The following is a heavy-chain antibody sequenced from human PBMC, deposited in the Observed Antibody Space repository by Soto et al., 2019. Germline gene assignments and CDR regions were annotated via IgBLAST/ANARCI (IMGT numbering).Heavy chain of an antibody. CDR2: IIPIFGTA. D-gene: IGHD3-3*01. Sequence: SVKVSCKASGGTFSSYAISWVRQAPGQGLEWMGGIIPIFGTANYAQKFQGRVTITADESTSTAYMELSSLRSEDTAVYYCARDRGIFGVVTMGYYGMDVWGQGXTVTVYS. CDR3: ARDRGIFGVVTMGYYGMDV. J-gene: IGHJ6*02. CDR1: GGTFSSYA. V-gene: IGHV1-69*13.